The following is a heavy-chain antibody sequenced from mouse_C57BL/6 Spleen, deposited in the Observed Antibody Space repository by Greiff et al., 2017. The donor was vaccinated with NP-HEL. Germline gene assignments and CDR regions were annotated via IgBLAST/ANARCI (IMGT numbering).Heavy chain of an antibody. CDR3: TFYYDRFAY. V-gene: IGHV6-6*01. CDR2: ISNKANNHAT. D-gene: IGHD2-4*01. CDR1: GFTFSDAW. J-gene: IGHJ3*01. Sequence: EVMLVESGGGLVQPGGSMKLSCVASGFTFSDAWMDWVRQSPEKGLEWVAEISNKANNHATYYAESVIGRFSISRVDSKSSVYLQMNSLRAEDTGIYYCTFYYDRFAYWGQGTLVTVSA.